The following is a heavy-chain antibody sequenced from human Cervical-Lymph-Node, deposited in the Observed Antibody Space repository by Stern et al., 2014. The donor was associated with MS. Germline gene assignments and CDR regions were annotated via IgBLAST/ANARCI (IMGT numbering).Heavy chain of an antibody. D-gene: IGHD2-21*02. Sequence: VQLQESGPGLVKPSGTLSLTCTVSGGSISSSNWWSWVRQPPGKGLEWIGEIYHSGSTNYKPSPKSRGTMSLDKSKDQFSLELTSVTAADTAIYYCARDARGGGDCCNWFDPWGQGTLVTVSS. V-gene: IGHV4-4*02. CDR3: ARDARGGGDCCNWFDP. CDR1: GGSISSSNW. CDR2: IYHSGST. J-gene: IGHJ5*02.